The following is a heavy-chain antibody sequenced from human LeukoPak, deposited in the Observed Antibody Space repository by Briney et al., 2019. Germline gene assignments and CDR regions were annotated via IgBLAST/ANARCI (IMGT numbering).Heavy chain of an antibody. CDR1: GFTFSGSA. V-gene: IGHV3-73*01. D-gene: IGHD3-22*01. CDR3: TRLDWYYYDSSGSY. CDR2: IRSKANSYAT. J-gene: IGHJ4*02. Sequence: GGSLRLSCAASGFTFSGSAMHWVRQASGKGLEWVGRIRSKANSYATAYAASVKDRFTISRDDSKNTAYLQMNSLKTEDTAVYYCTRLDWYYYDSSGSYWGQGTLVTVSS.